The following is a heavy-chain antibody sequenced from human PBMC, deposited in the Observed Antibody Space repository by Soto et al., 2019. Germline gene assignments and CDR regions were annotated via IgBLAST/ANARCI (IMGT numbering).Heavy chain of an antibody. Sequence: QVKLVESGGAVVQSGRSLRLSCTASRFRFSAYGMHWVRQAPGKGLEWVALISDDGKTQFFTDSVDGRFTISRDNSRNTLYLQMISLRPEDTAVYYCVKGGYKTGWPPFDHWGHGTRVTVSS. D-gene: IGHD6-19*01. J-gene: IGHJ4*01. CDR2: ISDDGKTQ. V-gene: IGHV3-30*18. CDR1: RFRFSAYG. CDR3: VKGGYKTGWPPFDH.